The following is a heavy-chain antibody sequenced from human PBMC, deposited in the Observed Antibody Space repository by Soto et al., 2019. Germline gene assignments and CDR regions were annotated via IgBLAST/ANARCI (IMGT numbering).Heavy chain of an antibody. V-gene: IGHV3-73*01. Sequence: GGSLRLSCAASGFTFSGSAMHWVRQASGKGLEWVGRIRSKANSYATAYAASVKGRFTISRDDSKNTAYLQMNSLKTEDTAVYYCTRAGSGYGGFDYYYMDVWGKGTTVTVSS. CDR1: GFTFSGSA. D-gene: IGHD5-12*01. CDR3: TRAGSGYGGFDYYYMDV. CDR2: IRSKANSYAT. J-gene: IGHJ6*03.